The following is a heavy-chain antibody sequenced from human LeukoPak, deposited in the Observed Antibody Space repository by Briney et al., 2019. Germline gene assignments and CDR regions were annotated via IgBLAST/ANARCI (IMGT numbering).Heavy chain of an antibody. CDR3: AKGARDGPMDV. J-gene: IGHJ6*03. V-gene: IGHV3-43*01. Sequence: GGSLRPSCAASGFTFDDYTMHWVRQAPGKGLEWVSLISWDGGSTYYADSVKGRFTISRDNSKNSLYLQMNSLRTEDTALYYCAKGARDGPMDVWGKGTTVTVSS. D-gene: IGHD6-6*01. CDR1: GFTFDDYT. CDR2: ISWDGGST.